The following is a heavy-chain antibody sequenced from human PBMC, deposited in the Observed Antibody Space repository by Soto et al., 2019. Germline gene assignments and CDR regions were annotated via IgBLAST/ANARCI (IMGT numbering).Heavy chain of an antibody. CDR2: ISYDGSNK. CDR1: GFTFSSYA. J-gene: IGHJ4*02. V-gene: IGHV3-30-3*01. D-gene: IGHD5-18*01. CDR3: ARDGRMETAPGSY. Sequence: QVQLVESGGGVVQPGRSLRLSCAASGFTFSSYAMHWVRQAPGKGLEWVAVISYDGSNKYYADSVKGRFTISRDNSKNTLYLQKSSLRAEDTAVYYCARDGRMETAPGSYWGQGTLVTVSS.